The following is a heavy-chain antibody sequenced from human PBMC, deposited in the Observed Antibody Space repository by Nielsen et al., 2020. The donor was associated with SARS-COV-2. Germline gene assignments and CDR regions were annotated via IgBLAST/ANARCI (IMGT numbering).Heavy chain of an antibody. V-gene: IGHV4-30-4*01. D-gene: IGHD3-16*01. CDR3: ARIQKHNYYSLGGYYFDF. CDR2: IYYSGNT. CDR1: GGSISSGDYY. J-gene: IGHJ4*02. Sequence: SETLSLTCAVSGGSISSGDYYWSWIRQPPGKGLEWIGYIYYSGNTYYNPSLKSRLTISVDTSKNQLSLKLSSVTAADTAVYYCARIQKHNYYSLGGYYFDFWGQGTLVTVSS.